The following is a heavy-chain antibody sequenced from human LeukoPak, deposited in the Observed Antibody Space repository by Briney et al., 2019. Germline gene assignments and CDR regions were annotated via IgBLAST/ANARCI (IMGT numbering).Heavy chain of an antibody. CDR2: IKKDGSEK. V-gene: IGHV3-7*03. D-gene: IGHD4-23*01. CDR1: GFTFSSYW. CDR3: AKSPKGILIKMTTVVTPHHHFDY. Sequence: GGSLRLSCAASGFTFSSYWMSWVRQAPGKGLEWVANIKKDGSEKYYVDSVKGRFTISRDNSKNTLYLQMNSLRAEDTAVYYCAKSPKGILIKMTTVVTPHHHFDYWGQGTLVTVSS. J-gene: IGHJ4*02.